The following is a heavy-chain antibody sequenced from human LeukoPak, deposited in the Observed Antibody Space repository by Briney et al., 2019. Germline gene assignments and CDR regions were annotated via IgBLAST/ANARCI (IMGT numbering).Heavy chain of an antibody. Sequence: PSETLSLTCAVSGGSISSNNWWSWVRQPPGKGLEWIGEIYHSGSTNYNPSLKSRVSISVVKSKSQFSLKLSSVTAADTAVYYYARSAQRGSRRAIDYWGQGTLVTVSS. V-gene: IGHV4-4*02. CDR1: GGSISSNNW. D-gene: IGHD1-26*01. CDR3: ARSAQRGSRRAIDY. J-gene: IGHJ4*02. CDR2: IYHSGST.